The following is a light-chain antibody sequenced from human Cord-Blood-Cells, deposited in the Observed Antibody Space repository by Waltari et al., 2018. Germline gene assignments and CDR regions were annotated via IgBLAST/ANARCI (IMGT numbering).Light chain of an antibody. J-gene: IGLJ3*02. V-gene: IGLV6-57*03. CDR2: EDN. CDR3: QSYDSSNQV. Sequence: NFMLTQPHSVSESPGKTVTISCTRSSGSIASNYVHWYQQRPGSAPTTGIYEDNQRPSGVPDRFSGSIDSSSNSASLTISGLKTEDEADYYCQSYDSSNQVFGGGTKLTVL. CDR1: SGSIASNY.